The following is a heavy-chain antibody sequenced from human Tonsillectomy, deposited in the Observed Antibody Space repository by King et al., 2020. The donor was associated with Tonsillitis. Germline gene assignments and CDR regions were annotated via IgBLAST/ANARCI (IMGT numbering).Heavy chain of an antibody. Sequence: QLQESGPGLVKPSETLSLTCTVSGGSISSYYWSWIRQPPGKGLVWIGYIYYSGSTKYNSSLKSRVTISVDTSKNQFSLKLTSVTAADTAVYYCARVPFSDGYTVDYWGQGTLVTVSS. CDR1: GGSISSYY. CDR2: IYYSGST. CDR3: ARVPFSDGYTVDY. J-gene: IGHJ4*02. D-gene: IGHD2-2*02. V-gene: IGHV4-59*01.